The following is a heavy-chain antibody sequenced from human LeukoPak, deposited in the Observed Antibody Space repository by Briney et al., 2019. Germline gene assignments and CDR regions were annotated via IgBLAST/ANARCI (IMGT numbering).Heavy chain of an antibody. J-gene: IGHJ4*02. V-gene: IGHV3-21*01. CDR1: GFTFSSYS. CDR3: ARDISSGWYQRSDEFDY. D-gene: IGHD6-19*01. Sequence: PGGSLRLSCAASGFTFSSYSMYWVRQAPGKGLEWVSSISSSSSYIYYADSVKGRFTISRDNAKNSLYLQMNSLRAEDTAVYYCARDISSGWYQRSDEFDYWGQGTLVTVSS. CDR2: ISSSSSYI.